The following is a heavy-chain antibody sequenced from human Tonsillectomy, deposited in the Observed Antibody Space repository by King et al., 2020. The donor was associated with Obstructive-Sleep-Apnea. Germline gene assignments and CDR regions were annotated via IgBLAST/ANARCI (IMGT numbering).Heavy chain of an antibody. CDR2: ISGYNAKT. Sequence: QLVQSGGEVKRPGASVTVSCKTSGFTFTNYGISWMRQAPGQGLVWVGWISGYNAKTNYAQKFQDRVTMTTDSSTTTVTMERRSLTSDVTAVYYCARDLNSSGRENWRQGTLVIVSS. CDR1: GFTFTNYG. J-gene: IGHJ1*01. D-gene: IGHD6-25*01. V-gene: IGHV1-18*01. CDR3: ARDLNSSGREN.